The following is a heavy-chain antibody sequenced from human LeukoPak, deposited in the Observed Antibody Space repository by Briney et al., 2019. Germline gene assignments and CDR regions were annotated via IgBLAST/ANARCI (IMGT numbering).Heavy chain of an antibody. CDR2: IQHSGST. D-gene: IGHD3-10*01. V-gene: IGHV4-30-2*01. CDR1: GGSISSDGYY. CDR3: ASPMPFMVRGLHGIDGFDV. Sequence: SQTLSLTFTASGGSISSDGYYWSWIRQPPGKGPEWIGHIQHSGSTHYNSSLKSRVTISMDRSKSQFSLKLNFVTAADTAVYYCASPMPFMVRGLHGIDGFDVWGQGTMVTVSS. J-gene: IGHJ3*01.